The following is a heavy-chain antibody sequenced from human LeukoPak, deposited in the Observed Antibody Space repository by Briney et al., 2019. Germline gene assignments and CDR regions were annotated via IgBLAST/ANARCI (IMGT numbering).Heavy chain of an antibody. CDR3: ARGPDTLLWFGELLHWFDP. Sequence: ASVKVSCKASGYTFTGYYMHWVRQAPGQGLEWMGWINPNSGGTNYAQKFKGRVTMTRDTSISTAYMELSRLRSDDTAVYYCARGPDTLLWFGELLHWFDPWGQGTLVTVSS. D-gene: IGHD3-10*01. CDR1: GYTFTGYY. V-gene: IGHV1-2*02. CDR2: INPNSGGT. J-gene: IGHJ5*02.